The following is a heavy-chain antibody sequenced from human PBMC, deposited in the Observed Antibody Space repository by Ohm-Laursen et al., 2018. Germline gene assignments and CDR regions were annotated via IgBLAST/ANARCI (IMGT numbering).Heavy chain of an antibody. CDR2: IYYSGST. CDR1: GGSISSYY. D-gene: IGHD4-17*01. Sequence: SETLSLTCTVSGGSISSYYWSWIRQPPGKGLEWIGYIYYSGSTNYNPSLKSRVTISVDTSKNQFSLKLSSVTAADTAVYYCARESYGDYVYDYWGQGTLVTVSS. CDR3: ARESYGDYVYDY. J-gene: IGHJ4*02. V-gene: IGHV4-59*01.